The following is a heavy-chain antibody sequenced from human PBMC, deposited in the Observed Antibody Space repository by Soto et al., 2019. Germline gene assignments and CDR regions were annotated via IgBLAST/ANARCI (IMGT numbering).Heavy chain of an antibody. J-gene: IGHJ4*02. V-gene: IGHV3-23*01. Sequence: RGSLRLSCAASGFTFSSYAMSWVRQAQGKGLEWVSAISGSGGSTNYADSMKGRLTISRDNSKNTLYLQMNSLRAEDTSVYYCAKDFPAPFVTSLIDFWGQGTLVTVSS. CDR3: AKDFPAPFVTSLIDF. CDR1: GFTFSSYA. D-gene: IGHD3-16*01. CDR2: ISGSGGST.